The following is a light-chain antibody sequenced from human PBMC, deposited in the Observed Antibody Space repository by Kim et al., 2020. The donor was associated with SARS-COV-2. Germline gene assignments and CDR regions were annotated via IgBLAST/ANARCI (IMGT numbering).Light chain of an antibody. CDR2: WAS. V-gene: IGKV4-1*01. J-gene: IGKJ2*01. Sequence: DIVMIQSPDSLAVSLGERATINCKSSQSVLYSSNNKNYLAWYQQKPGQPPKLLIYWASTRESGVPDRFSGSGSGTDFTLTISSLQAEDVAVYYCQQYYSTPYTFGRGTKLEI. CDR1: QSVLYSSNNKNY. CDR3: QQYYSTPYT.